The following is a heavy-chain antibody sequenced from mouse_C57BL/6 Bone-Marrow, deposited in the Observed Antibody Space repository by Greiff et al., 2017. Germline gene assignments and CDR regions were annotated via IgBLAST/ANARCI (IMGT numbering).Heavy chain of an antibody. CDR1: GYTFTEYT. D-gene: IGHD2-2*01. Sequence: QVQLQQSGAELVKPGASVKLSCKASGYTFTEYTIHWVKQRSGQGLEWIGWFYPGSGSIKYNEKFKDKATLTADKSSSTVYMALSRLTSEDSAVYFCARHEETIYYGYDAGFAYWGQGTLVTVSA. CDR3: ARHEETIYYGYDAGFAY. V-gene: IGHV1-62-2*01. CDR2: FYPGSGSI. J-gene: IGHJ3*01.